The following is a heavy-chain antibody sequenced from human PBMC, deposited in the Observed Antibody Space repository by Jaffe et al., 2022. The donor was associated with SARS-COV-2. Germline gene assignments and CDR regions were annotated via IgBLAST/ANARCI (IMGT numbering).Heavy chain of an antibody. V-gene: IGHV5-51*01. CDR2: IYPGDSDT. D-gene: IGHD6-13*01. J-gene: IGHJ6*02. CDR1: GYSFSTYW. CDR3: ARHATLGSSWLRYSYYGLDV. Sequence: EVQLVQSGAEVKKPGESLKISCKDSGYSFSTYWIGWVRQMPGKGLEWMGIIYPGDSDTRYSPSFQGQVTISADKSISTAYLQWSSLKASDTAIYYCARHATLGSSWLRYSYYGLDVWGQGTTVTVSS.